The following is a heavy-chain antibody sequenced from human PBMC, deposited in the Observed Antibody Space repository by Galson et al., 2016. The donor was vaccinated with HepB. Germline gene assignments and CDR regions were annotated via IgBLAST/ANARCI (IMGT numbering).Heavy chain of an antibody. J-gene: IGHJ4*02. CDR1: GFTFSSYA. V-gene: IGHV3-30-3*01. Sequence: SLRLSCAGSGFTFSSYAVHWVRQPPGKGLEWVAAISYDGDNEYYADSLKGRYTISRDSSRNTVYLHMSSLRRDDTAVYYCARGSSAVDATEVGLDYWGQGTLVNVS. CDR2: ISYDGDNE. CDR3: ARGSSAVDATEVGLDY. D-gene: IGHD6-19*01.